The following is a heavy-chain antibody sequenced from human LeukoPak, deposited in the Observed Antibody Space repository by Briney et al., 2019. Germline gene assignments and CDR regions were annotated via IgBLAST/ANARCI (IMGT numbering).Heavy chain of an antibody. D-gene: IGHD3-22*01. J-gene: IGHJ4*02. V-gene: IGHV3-48*04. CDR3: AKDRGDSSGYYLPYYFDY. CDR1: GFTFSSYS. Sequence: QPGGSLRLSCAASGFTFSSYSMNWVRQAPGKGLEWVSYISSSSSTIYYADSVKGRFTISRDNAKNSLYLQMNSLRAEDTAVYYCAKDRGDSSGYYLPYYFDYWGQGTLVTVSS. CDR2: ISSSSSTI.